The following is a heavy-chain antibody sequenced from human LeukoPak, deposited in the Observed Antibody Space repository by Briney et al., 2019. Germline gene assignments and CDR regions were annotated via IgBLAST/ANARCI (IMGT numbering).Heavy chain of an antibody. CDR3: ARDDYGDYVLRA. D-gene: IGHD4-17*01. V-gene: IGHV1-69*13. CDR1: GGTFSSYA. CDR2: IIPIFGTA. Sequence: ASVKVSCTASGGTFSSYAISWVRQAPGQGLEWMGGIIPIFGTANYAQKFQGRVTITADESTSTAYMELSSLRSEDMAVYYCARDDYGDYVLRAWGQGTLVTVSS. J-gene: IGHJ5*02.